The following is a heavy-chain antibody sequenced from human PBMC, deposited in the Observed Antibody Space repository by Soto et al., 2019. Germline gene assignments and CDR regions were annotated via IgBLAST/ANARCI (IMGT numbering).Heavy chain of an antibody. Sequence: QMQLVQSGPEVKKPGTSVKVSCRASGFTFLSSAIQWVRQARGQRLEWMGWIVVGTGFTKHAQNFRERLTMTRDKSTGIAYMELRSLRFEDTALYYCAADLPTEGGIDPWGQGTLVTVSS. CDR3: AADLPTEGGIDP. V-gene: IGHV1-58*02. D-gene: IGHD3-16*01. J-gene: IGHJ5*02. CDR1: GFTFLSSA. CDR2: IVVGTGFT.